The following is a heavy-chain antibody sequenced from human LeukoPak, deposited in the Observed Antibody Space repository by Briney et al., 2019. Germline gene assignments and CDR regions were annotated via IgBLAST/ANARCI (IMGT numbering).Heavy chain of an antibody. CDR1: GGSFSGYY. J-gene: IGHJ6*02. CDR3: AREGYYYGSGSYYKFAYYYGMDV. V-gene: IGHV4-34*01. D-gene: IGHD3-10*01. Sequence: PSETLSLTCAVYGGSFSGYYWSWIRQPPGKGLERIGEINHSGSTNYNPSLKSRVTISVDTSKNQFSLKLSSVTAADTAVYYCAREGYYYGSGSYYKFAYYYGMDVWGQGTTVTVSS. CDR2: INHSGST.